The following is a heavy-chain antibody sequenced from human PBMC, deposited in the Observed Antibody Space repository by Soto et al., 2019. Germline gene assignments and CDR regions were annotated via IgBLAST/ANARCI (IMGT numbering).Heavy chain of an antibody. V-gene: IGHV4-59*08. Sequence: SETLSLTCTVSGGSISSYYWSWIRQPPGKGLEWIGYIYYSGSTNYNPSLKSRVTISVDTSKNQFSLKLSSVTAADTAVYYCARRVVPAANGHWFDPWGQGTLVTVSS. J-gene: IGHJ5*02. CDR2: IYYSGST. D-gene: IGHD2-2*01. CDR1: GGSISSYY. CDR3: ARRVVPAANGHWFDP.